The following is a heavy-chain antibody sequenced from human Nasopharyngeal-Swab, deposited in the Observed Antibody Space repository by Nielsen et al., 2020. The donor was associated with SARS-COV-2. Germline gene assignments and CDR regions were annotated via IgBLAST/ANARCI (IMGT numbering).Heavy chain of an antibody. CDR2: ISYEGSLK. CDR1: GFTFNNYG. J-gene: IGHJ4*02. CDR3: ARRRPILHLGEFSSSFDS. D-gene: IGHD3-16*01. Sequence: GESLKISCAVSGFTFNNYGMHWVRRAPGKGLEWVALISYEGSLKYYADSVKGRFTISRDSSKNTVYLQMNSLRPEDTAVYYCARRRPILHLGEFSSSFDSWGQGTLVTVSS. V-gene: IGHV3-30*03.